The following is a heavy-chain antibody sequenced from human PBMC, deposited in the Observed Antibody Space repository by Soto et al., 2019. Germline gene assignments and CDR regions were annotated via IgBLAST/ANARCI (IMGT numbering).Heavy chain of an antibody. D-gene: IGHD3-10*01. CDR2: VNPIVSMS. CDR3: ASSYGSGYRAFDY. V-gene: IGHV1-69*02. CDR1: GDTFNFYS. J-gene: IGHJ4*02. Sequence: QVQLVQSGAEVKRPGSSVKVSCKASGDTFNFYSINWVRQAPGLGLEWMGRVNPIVSMSNYAQKFQGRVTLTXHXPTSTAYMELSSLRSEDTAIYYCASSYGSGYRAFDYWGQGALVTVSS.